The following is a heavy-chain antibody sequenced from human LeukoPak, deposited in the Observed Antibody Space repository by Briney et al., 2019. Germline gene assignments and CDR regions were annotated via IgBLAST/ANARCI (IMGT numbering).Heavy chain of an antibody. CDR1: GGSVSSGSYY. CDR3: ARDCSSTSCYYY. V-gene: IGHV4-61*01. CDR2: IYYSGST. J-gene: IGHJ4*02. Sequence: PSETLSLTCTVSGGSVSSGSYYWSWIRQPPGKGLEWIGYIYYSGSTNYNPSLKSRVTISVDTSKNQFSLKLSSVTAADTAVYYCARDCSSTSCYYYWGQGTLVTVSS. D-gene: IGHD2-2*01.